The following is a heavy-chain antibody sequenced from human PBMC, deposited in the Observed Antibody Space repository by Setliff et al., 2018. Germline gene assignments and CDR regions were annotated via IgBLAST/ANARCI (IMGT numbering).Heavy chain of an antibody. V-gene: IGHV1-18*01. CDR2: ISAYNGDT. J-gene: IGHJ3*02. Sequence: ASVKVTCKASSYTFSSYGISWVRQAPGQGLEWMGWISAYNGDTNYAQNLQGRVTMTTDTSTSTAYMELRSLRSDDTAVYYCARDRRNIVVAVVNAAFDIWGQGTMVTVSS. CDR1: SYTFSSYG. CDR3: ARDRRNIVVAVVNAAFDI. D-gene: IGHD2-15*01.